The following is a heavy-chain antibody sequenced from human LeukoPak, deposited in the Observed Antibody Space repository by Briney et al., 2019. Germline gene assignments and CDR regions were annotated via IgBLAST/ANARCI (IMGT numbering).Heavy chain of an antibody. CDR2: IFYSGAT. J-gene: IGHJ4*02. V-gene: IGHV4-59*01. Sequence: SETLSLTCIVSRGSISSYYWSWIRQPPGKGLEWIGFIFYSGATNYNPSLTSRVTMSVDTSKNQFSLKLSSVTAADTAVYYCAGENSSGWSRGGYFDYWGQGTLVTVSS. CDR3: AGENSSGWSRGGYFDY. CDR1: RGSISSYY. D-gene: IGHD6-19*01.